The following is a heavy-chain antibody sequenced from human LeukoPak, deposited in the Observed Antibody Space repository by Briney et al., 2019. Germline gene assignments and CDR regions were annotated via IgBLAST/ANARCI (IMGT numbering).Heavy chain of an antibody. Sequence: PGRSLRLSCTASGFTFSSYAMSWVRQAPGKGLEWVSAISGSGGSTYYAHSVKGRFTISRDNSKNTLYLQMNSLRAEDTAVYYCAKVVVPAAIAYYYYGMDAWGQGALVTVSS. J-gene: IGHJ6*02. CDR3: AKVVVPAAIAYYYYGMDA. D-gene: IGHD2-2*02. V-gene: IGHV3-23*01. CDR1: GFTFSSYA. CDR2: ISGSGGST.